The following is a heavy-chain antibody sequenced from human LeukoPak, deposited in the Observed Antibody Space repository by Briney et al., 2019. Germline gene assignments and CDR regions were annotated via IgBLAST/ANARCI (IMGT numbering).Heavy chain of an antibody. CDR2: IYPGDSDT. J-gene: IGHJ4*02. CDR1: GSRFTTYW. Sequence: GGSLKISCKGSGSRFTTYWIGWVRQMPGKGLEWMGIIYPGDSDTRYSPSFQGQVTISADKSISTAYLQWSSLKASDTAMYYCANGLKPYYFDYWGQGTLVTVSS. V-gene: IGHV5-51*01. D-gene: IGHD3-16*01. CDR3: ANGLKPYYFDY.